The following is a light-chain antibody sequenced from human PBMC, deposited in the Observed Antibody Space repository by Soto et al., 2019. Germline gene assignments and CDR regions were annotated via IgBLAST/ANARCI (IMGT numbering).Light chain of an antibody. Sequence: QSSLTQPASLSGSPGHSITISCTGTGSDIGSYKYVSWYQQHPGKAPKLIIFEVNNRPSGVSDRFSGSKSGNTASLIISGLQAEDEADYYCASYTSISSLGVFGTGTKVTVL. V-gene: IGLV2-14*03. CDR3: ASYTSISSLGV. CDR1: GSDIGSYKY. CDR2: EVN. J-gene: IGLJ1*01.